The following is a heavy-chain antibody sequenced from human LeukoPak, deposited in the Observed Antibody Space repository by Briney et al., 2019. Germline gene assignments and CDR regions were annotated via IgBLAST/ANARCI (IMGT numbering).Heavy chain of an antibody. CDR1: GFTFSSYG. D-gene: IGHD3-10*01. J-gene: IGHJ4*02. V-gene: IGHV3-30*02. CDR3: AKDREVRGSRPRSLDY. CDR2: IRYDGSNK. Sequence: GGSLRLSCAASGFTFSSYGMPWVRQAPGKGLEWVAFIRYDGSNKYYADSVKGRFTISRDNSKNTLYLQMNSLRAEDTAVYYCAKDREVRGSRPRSLDYWGQGTLVTVS.